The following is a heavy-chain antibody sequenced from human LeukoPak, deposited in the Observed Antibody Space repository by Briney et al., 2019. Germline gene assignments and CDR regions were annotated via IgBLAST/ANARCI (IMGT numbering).Heavy chain of an antibody. Sequence: SVKVSCKASGGTFSSYAISWVRQAPGQGLEWMGRIIPILGIANYAQKFQGRVTITADKSTSTAYMELSSLRSEDTAVYYCARDPGTAVAGHYYYYGMDVWGQGTTVTVSS. CDR2: IIPILGIA. J-gene: IGHJ6*02. D-gene: IGHD6-19*01. CDR3: ARDPGTAVAGHYYYYGMDV. CDR1: GGTFSSYA. V-gene: IGHV1-69*04.